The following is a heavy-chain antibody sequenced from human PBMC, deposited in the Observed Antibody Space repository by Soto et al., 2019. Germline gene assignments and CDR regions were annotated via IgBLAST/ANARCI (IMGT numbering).Heavy chain of an antibody. CDR1: GGSFSGYY. Sequence: PSETLSLTCAVYGGSFSGYYWSWIRQPPGKGLEWIGEINHSGSTNYNPSLKSRVTISVDTSKNQFSLKLSSVTAADTAVYYCARGPSSSWYALDYWGQGTLVTRLL. V-gene: IGHV4-34*01. CDR2: INHSGST. D-gene: IGHD6-13*01. J-gene: IGHJ4*02. CDR3: ARGPSSSWYALDY.